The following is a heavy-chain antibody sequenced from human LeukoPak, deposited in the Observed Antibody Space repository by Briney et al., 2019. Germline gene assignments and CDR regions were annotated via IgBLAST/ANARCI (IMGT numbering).Heavy chain of an antibody. Sequence: SQTLSLTCTVSGGSISSYYWSWIRQPPGKGLEWIGYIYYSGSTNYNPSLKSRVTISVDTSKNQFSLKLSSVTAADSAVYYCARQGFIAAAGHFDYWGQGTLVTVSS. J-gene: IGHJ4*02. CDR3: ARQGFIAAAGHFDY. D-gene: IGHD6-13*01. V-gene: IGHV4-59*08. CDR2: IYYSGST. CDR1: GGSISSYY.